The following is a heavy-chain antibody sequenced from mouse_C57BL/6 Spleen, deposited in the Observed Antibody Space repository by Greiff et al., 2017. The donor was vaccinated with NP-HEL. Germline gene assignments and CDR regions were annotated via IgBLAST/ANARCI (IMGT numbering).Heavy chain of an antibody. V-gene: IGHV1-61*01. CDR3: AREDGYDGGFDY. J-gene: IGHJ2*01. CDR1: GYTFTSYW. CDR2: IYPSDSET. Sequence: QVQLKQPGAELVRPGTSVKLSCKASGYTFTSYWMDWVKQRPGQGLEWIGNIYPSDSETHYNQKFKDKATLTVDKSSSTAYMQLSSLTSEDSAVYYCAREDGYDGGFDYWGQGTTLTVSS. D-gene: IGHD2-2*01.